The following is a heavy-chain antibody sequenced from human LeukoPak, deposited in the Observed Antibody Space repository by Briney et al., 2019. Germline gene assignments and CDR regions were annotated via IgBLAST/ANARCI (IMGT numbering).Heavy chain of an antibody. D-gene: IGHD5-18*01. CDR2: IYYSGST. V-gene: IGHV4-39*07. CDR1: GGSISSSSYY. Sequence: SETLSLTCTVSGGSISSSSYYWGWIRQPPGNGLEWIGSIYYSGSTYYNPSLKSRVTISVDTSKNQFSLKLSSVTAADTAVYYCTGYSYGSGGMYWGQGTLVTVSS. J-gene: IGHJ4*02. CDR3: TGYSYGSGGMY.